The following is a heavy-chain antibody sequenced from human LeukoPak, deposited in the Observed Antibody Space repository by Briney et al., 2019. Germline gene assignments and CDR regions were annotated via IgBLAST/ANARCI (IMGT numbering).Heavy chain of an antibody. CDR1: GGSISSSFYY. Sequence: SETLSLTCTVSGGSISSSFYYWGWIRQPPGKGLEWIGTIYYGGSTYFNPSLKSRVTISVDTSKNQFSLKLSSVTAADTAVYYCARHVLSGYLNYWYFDLWGRGTLVTVSS. J-gene: IGHJ2*01. V-gene: IGHV4-39*01. CDR3: ARHVLSGYLNYWYFDL. D-gene: IGHD3-3*01. CDR2: IYYGGST.